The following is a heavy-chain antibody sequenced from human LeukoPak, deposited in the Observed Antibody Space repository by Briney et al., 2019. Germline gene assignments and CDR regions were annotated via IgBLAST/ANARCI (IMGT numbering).Heavy chain of an antibody. CDR3: AKDGSYYFDY. Sequence: GGSLRLSCAASGFTFSTYNMHWVRQAPGKGLEWVSAVGGTDGRTYYAAFVKGRFTIYRDNSMNTLYLQMNSLRAEDTAVYYCAKDGSYYFDYWGQGTLVTVSS. J-gene: IGHJ4*02. CDR1: GFTFSTYN. V-gene: IGHV3-23*01. CDR2: VGGTDGRT.